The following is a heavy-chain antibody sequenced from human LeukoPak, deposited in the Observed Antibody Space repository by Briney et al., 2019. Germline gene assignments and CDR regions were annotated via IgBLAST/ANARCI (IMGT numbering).Heavy chain of an antibody. CDR2: ISGSGGST. D-gene: IGHD3-10*01. V-gene: IGHV3-23*01. CDR3: ATPTPHGSDPSLYYYYMDA. J-gene: IGHJ6*03. Sequence: PGGSLRLSCAASGFTFSSYGMSWVRQAPGKGLEWVSAISGSGGSTYYADSVKGRFIISRDNSKNTLYLQMNSLRVEDTAVYYCATPTPHGSDPSLYYYYMDAWGKGTTVTISS. CDR1: GFTFSSYG.